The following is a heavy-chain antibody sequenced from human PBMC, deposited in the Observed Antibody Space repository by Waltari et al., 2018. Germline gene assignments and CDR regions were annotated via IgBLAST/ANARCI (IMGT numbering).Heavy chain of an antibody. J-gene: IGHJ4*02. CDR3: ARLLIEDSGFGWYSFDY. V-gene: IGHV4-34*01. D-gene: IGHD6-19*01. Sequence: QVQLLQWGAGLLKPSETLYLTCAVSGEWYTINYWSWIRQSPGKGLEWIGEINHSGNTNYNPSLKSRVTISVDTSKKQVSLSLSSVTAADTAVYYCARLLIEDSGFGWYSFDYWGQGSPVIVSS. CDR1: GEWYTINY. CDR2: INHSGNT.